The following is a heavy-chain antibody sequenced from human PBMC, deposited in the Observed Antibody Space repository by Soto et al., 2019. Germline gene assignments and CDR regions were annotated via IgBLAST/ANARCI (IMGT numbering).Heavy chain of an antibody. CDR1: GFTFPNSA. J-gene: IGHJ3*01. V-gene: IGHV1-58*01. CDR2: IIVARGRR. D-gene: IGHD2-21*02. Sequence: AVKVACKTSGFTFPNSAVQWVRQARGQRLEWIGWIIVARGRRNYAREGPERVTINRDTSTSTAYMDLSGLRSEDKAVYYCVAELYSGGGCCSFDFWGQGTMVTVSS. CDR3: VAELYSGGGCCSFDF.